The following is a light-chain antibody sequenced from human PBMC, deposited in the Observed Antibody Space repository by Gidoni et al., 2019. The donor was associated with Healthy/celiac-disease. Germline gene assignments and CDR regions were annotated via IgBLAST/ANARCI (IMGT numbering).Light chain of an antibody. CDR1: QSISSW. CDR2: KAP. J-gene: IGKJ2*01. V-gene: IGKV1-5*03. CDR3: QQYNSYSYT. Sequence: DIQMTQSPSTLAASVGDRVTTTCRASQSISSWLAWYQQKPGKAPKHLIYKAPSLESGVPSRFSGSGSGTEFTLTISSLQPDDFATYYCQQYNSYSYTFGQGTKLEIK.